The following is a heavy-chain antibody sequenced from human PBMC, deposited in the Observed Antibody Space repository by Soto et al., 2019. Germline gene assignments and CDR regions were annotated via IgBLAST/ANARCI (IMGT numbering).Heavy chain of an antibody. D-gene: IGHD2-15*01. Sequence: SLRLSCAASGFTVSSKYMTWVRQAPGKGLEWVSLIQSGGTTYYADSVKGRFTISRDTSENTLHLQMDSLRAEDTAVYYCVRDDVLCDGGRCYGIPLXVWGKGTTVTVSS. CDR1: GFTVSSKY. CDR2: IQSGGTT. J-gene: IGHJ6*04. V-gene: IGHV3-66*01. CDR3: VRDDVLCDGGRCYGIPLXV.